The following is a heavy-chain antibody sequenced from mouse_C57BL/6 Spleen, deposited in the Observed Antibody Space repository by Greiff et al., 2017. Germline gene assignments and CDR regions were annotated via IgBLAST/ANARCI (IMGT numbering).Heavy chain of an antibody. Sequence: VQLKESGPELVKPGASVKISCKATGYSFTDYNMNWVKQSNGKSLEWIGVINPNYGTTSYNQKFKGKATLTVDQSSSTAYMQLNSLTSEDSAVYYCARSDYDESYAMDYWGQGTSVTVSS. D-gene: IGHD2-4*01. CDR3: ARSDYDESYAMDY. CDR1: GYSFTDYN. J-gene: IGHJ4*01. V-gene: IGHV1-39*01. CDR2: INPNYGTT.